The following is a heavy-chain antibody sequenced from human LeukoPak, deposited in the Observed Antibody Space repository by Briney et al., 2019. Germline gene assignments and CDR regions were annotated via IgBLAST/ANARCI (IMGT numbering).Heavy chain of an antibody. CDR1: GFSFSFYG. Sequence: GGSLRLSCGASGFSFSFYGMHWVRQAPGKGLEWVAFLRYDGTDEDYGDSVKGRFSVSRDNPKNTLYLQMDSLRAEDTAIYYCARCSGWAFENWGQGNLVTASS. V-gene: IGHV3-30*02. CDR2: LRYDGTDE. J-gene: IGHJ4*02. CDR3: ARCSGWAFEN. D-gene: IGHD6-19*01.